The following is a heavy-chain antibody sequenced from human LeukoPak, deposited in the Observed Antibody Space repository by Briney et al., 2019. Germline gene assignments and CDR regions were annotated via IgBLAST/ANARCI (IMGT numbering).Heavy chain of an antibody. J-gene: IGHJ5*02. CDR3: ASYSSSWYNWFDP. D-gene: IGHD6-13*01. CDR2: INHGGST. V-gene: IGHV4-34*01. Sequence: SETLSLTCAVYGGSFSGYYWSWIRQPPGKGLEWIGEINHGGSTNYNPSLKSRVTISVDTSKNQFSLKLSSVTAADTAVYYCASYSSSWYNWFDPWGQGTLVTVSS. CDR1: GGSFSGYY.